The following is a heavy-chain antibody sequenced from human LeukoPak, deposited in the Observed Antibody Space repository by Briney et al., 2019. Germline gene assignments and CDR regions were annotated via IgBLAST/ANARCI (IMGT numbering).Heavy chain of an antibody. CDR3: ASQLGGTTFH. CDR1: GVSISTYY. V-gene: IGHV4-59*01. Sequence: SETLSLTCTVSGVSISTYYWSWIRQPPGKGPEWIGYVYYSGITNYNPSLKSRVSISVDTSKNQFSLKLSSVTAADTAVYFCASQLGGTTFHWGQGTLVTVSS. D-gene: IGHD1-1*01. J-gene: IGHJ4*02. CDR2: VYYSGIT.